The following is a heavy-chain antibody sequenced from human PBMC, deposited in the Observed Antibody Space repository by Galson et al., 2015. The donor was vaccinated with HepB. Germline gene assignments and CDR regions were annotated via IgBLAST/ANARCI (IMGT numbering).Heavy chain of an antibody. J-gene: IGHJ6*02. CDR1: GYTFTSYG. Sequence: SVKVSCKASGYTFTSYGISWVRQAPGQGLEWMGWISAYNGNTNFVQKLQGRVTLTTDTSTSTAYMELRSLRSDDTAVYYCARGGVYCSGITCYGLDGMDVWGQGTTITVSS. CDR3: ARGGVYCSGITCYGLDGMDV. V-gene: IGHV1-18*04. D-gene: IGHD2-15*01. CDR2: ISAYNGNT.